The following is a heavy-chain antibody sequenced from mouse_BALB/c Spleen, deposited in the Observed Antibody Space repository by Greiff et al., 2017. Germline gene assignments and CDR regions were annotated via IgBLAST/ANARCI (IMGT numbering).Heavy chain of an antibody. Sequence: EVKVVESGGGLVKPGGSLKLSCAASGFTFSSYTMSWVRQTPEKRLEWVATISSGGGNTYYPDSVKGRFTISRDNAKNNLYLQMSSLRSEDTALYYCATGTAAMDYWGQGTSVTVSS. V-gene: IGHV5-9*03. J-gene: IGHJ4*01. CDR2: ISSGGGNT. CDR3: ATGTAAMDY. CDR1: GFTFSSYT. D-gene: IGHD3-3*01.